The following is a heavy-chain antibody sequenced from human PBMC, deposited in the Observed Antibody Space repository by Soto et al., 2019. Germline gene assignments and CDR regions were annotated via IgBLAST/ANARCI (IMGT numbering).Heavy chain of an antibody. Sequence: GSLRLSCAASGFTFSSYAMSWVRQAPGKGLEWVSAISGSGGSTYYTDSVKGRFTISRDNSKNTLYLQMNSLRAEDTAVYYCAKNGFGELLVDYWGQGTLVTVSS. J-gene: IGHJ4*02. V-gene: IGHV3-23*01. CDR1: GFTFSSYA. D-gene: IGHD3-10*01. CDR2: ISGSGGST. CDR3: AKNGFGELLVDY.